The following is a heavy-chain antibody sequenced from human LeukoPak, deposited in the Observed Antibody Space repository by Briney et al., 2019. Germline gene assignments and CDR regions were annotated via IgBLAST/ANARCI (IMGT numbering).Heavy chain of an antibody. CDR2: ISGSGGST. D-gene: IGHD6-6*01. CDR1: RFTFSSYA. Sequence: PGGSLRLSCAASRFTFSSYAMSWVRQAPGKGLEWVSAISGSGGSTYHADSVKGRFTISRDNSKNTLYLQMNSLRAEDTAVYYCALYSSSFNFDYWGQGTLVTVSS. V-gene: IGHV3-23*01. J-gene: IGHJ4*02. CDR3: ALYSSSFNFDY.